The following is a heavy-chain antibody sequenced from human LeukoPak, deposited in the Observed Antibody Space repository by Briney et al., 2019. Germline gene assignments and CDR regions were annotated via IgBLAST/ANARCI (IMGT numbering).Heavy chain of an antibody. D-gene: IGHD2-2*01. CDR3: ATSSNAPGNH. V-gene: IGHV3-7*01. CDR2: IKEDGSAQ. Sequence: GGSLRLSCATSGFTLRDAWMSWVRQAPGKGLEWVANIKEDGSAQYYVGSVKGRFTISRDNAKNSLNLQMNSLRAEDTAVYYCATSSNAPGNHWGQGTLVTVSS. CDR1: GFTLRDAW. J-gene: IGHJ5*02.